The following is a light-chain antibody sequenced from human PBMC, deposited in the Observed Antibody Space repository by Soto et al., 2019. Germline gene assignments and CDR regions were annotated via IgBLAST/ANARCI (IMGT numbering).Light chain of an antibody. CDR2: KAS. V-gene: IGKV1-5*03. J-gene: IGKJ1*01. Sequence: DIQMTQSPSTLSASVGDRVTITCRASQSLSSWLAWYQQKPGKAPKLLIYKASSLESGVPSRFSCSGSGTEFTLTISSLQPDDFATYYCQQYNSYSRTFGQGTKVEIK. CDR3: QQYNSYSRT. CDR1: QSLSSW.